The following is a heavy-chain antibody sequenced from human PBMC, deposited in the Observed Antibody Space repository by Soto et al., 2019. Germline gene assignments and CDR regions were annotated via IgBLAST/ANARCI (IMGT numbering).Heavy chain of an antibody. CDR3: ARGPGYSYGEPQYYYYYGMDV. Sequence: QVQLQESGPGLVKPSQTLSLTCTVSGGPISSGGYYWSWIRQHPGKGLEWIGYIYYSGSTHYNPSLKSRVTISVDTSKNQFSLKLSSVTAADTAVYYCARGPGYSYGEPQYYYYYGMDVWGQGTTVTVSS. D-gene: IGHD5-18*01. V-gene: IGHV4-31*03. J-gene: IGHJ6*02. CDR2: IYYSGST. CDR1: GGPISSGGYY.